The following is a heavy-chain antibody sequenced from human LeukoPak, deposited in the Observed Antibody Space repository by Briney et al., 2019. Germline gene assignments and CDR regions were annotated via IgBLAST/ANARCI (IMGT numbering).Heavy chain of an antibody. Sequence: SETLSLTCTVSGGSISSYYWSWIRQPPGKGLEWIGYIYYSGSTNYNPSLKSRVTISVDTSKNQFSLKLSSVTAADTAVYYCARVRDAAFDIWGQGTMVTVSS. CDR1: GGSISSYY. J-gene: IGHJ3*02. CDR3: ARVRDAAFDI. CDR2: IYYSGST. V-gene: IGHV4-59*12.